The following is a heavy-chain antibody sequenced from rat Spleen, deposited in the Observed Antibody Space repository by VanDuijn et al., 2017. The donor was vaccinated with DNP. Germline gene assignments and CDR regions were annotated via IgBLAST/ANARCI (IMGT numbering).Heavy chain of an antibody. J-gene: IGHJ2*01. V-gene: IGHV5-31*01. Sequence: EVQLVESGGGPVQPGRSLKLSCVASGFIFSNYWMTWIRQAPGKGLEWVASISSTGDHTYYSDSVKGRFTISRDNAQNTLYLQMNSLRSEDTATYYCTTTHYYDGWFPFDYWGQGVMVTVSS. CDR2: ISSTGDHT. D-gene: IGHD1-12*02. CDR1: GFIFSNYW. CDR3: TTTHYYDGWFPFDY.